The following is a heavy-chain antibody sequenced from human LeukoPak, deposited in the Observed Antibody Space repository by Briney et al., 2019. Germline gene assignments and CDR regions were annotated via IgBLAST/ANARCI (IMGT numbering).Heavy chain of an antibody. D-gene: IGHD3-22*01. CDR3: ARGSTARYYYDSSGYYRGAVDY. CDR1: GYTFTGYY. J-gene: IGHJ4*02. CDR2: INPSGGST. Sequence: ASVKVSCKTSGYTFTGYYMHWVRQAPGQGLEWMGIINPSGGSTSYAQKFQGRVTMTRDMSTSTVYMELSSLRSEDTAVYYCARGSTARYYYDSSGYYRGAVDYWGQGTLVTISS. V-gene: IGHV1-46*01.